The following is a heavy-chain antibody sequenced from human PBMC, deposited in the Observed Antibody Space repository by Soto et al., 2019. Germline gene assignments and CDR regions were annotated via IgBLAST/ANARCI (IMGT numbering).Heavy chain of an antibody. CDR1: GLTFRSYW. V-gene: IGHV3-74*01. D-gene: IGHD4-17*01. J-gene: IGHJ6*02. CDR2: INSDGSST. Sequence: GGSLRLSCAASGLTFRSYWMHWVRQAPGKGLVWVSRINSDGSSTSYADSVKGRFTISRDNAKNTLYLQMNSLRAEDTAVYYCARDHDYGNYFFRMDVWSQGTTVTVSS. CDR3: ARDHDYGNYFFRMDV.